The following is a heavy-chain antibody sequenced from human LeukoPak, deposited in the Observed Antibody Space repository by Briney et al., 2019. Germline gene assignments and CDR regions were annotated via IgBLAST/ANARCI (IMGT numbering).Heavy chain of an antibody. Sequence: WVRQAPGKGLEWVGRIKSKTDGWTTDYAAPVKGRFTISRDDSKNTLYLQMNSLKTEDTAVYYCTTDSGVGTWGQGTLVTVSS. D-gene: IGHD3-10*01. V-gene: IGHV3-15*01. CDR3: TTDSGVGT. J-gene: IGHJ5*02. CDR2: IKSKTDGWTT.